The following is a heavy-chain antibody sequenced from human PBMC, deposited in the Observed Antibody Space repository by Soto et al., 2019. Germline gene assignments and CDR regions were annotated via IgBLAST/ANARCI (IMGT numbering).Heavy chain of an antibody. Sequence: GGSLRLSCAASGFTFSGSAMHWVRQASGKGLEWVGRIRSKANSYATAYAASVKGRFTISRDDSKNTAYLQMNSLKTEDTAVYYCTRIGYCSGGSCFDAFDIWGQGTMVTVSS. CDR2: IRSKANSYAT. V-gene: IGHV3-73*01. J-gene: IGHJ3*02. CDR3: TRIGYCSGGSCFDAFDI. CDR1: GFTFSGSA. D-gene: IGHD2-15*01.